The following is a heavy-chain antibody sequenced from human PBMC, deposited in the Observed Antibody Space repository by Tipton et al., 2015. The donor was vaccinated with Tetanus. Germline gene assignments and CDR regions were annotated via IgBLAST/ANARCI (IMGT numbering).Heavy chain of an antibody. D-gene: IGHD6-19*01. V-gene: IGHV4-34*01. J-gene: IGHJ4*02. CDR1: GDTFNNYF. CDR2: INYDGST. Sequence: TLSLTCAVYGDTFNNYFWTWIRQPPGKGLEWIGEINYDGSTNYSPSLKSRVTLSLDTTKKQVSLKLSSVTAADTAVYYCARPIKQWLVPVDSWGQGTLVTVSS. CDR3: ARPIKQWLVPVDS.